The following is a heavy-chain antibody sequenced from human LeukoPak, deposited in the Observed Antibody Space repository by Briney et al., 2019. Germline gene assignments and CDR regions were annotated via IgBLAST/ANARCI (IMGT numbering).Heavy chain of an antibody. V-gene: IGHV3-23*01. CDR3: AKEDYYYGMDV. CDR2: ISGSGGST. CDR1: GFTFSSYA. J-gene: IGHJ6*02. Sequence: GGSLRLSCAASGFTFSSYAMSWVRQAPGKGPEWVSAISGSGGSTYYADSVKGRFTISRENAKNSLYLQMNSLRAEDTAVYYCAKEDYYYGMDVWGQGTTVTVSS.